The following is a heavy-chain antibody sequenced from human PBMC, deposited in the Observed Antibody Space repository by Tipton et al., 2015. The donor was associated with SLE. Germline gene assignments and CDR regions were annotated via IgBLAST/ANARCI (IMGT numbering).Heavy chain of an antibody. CDR1: GGSFSGHF. D-gene: IGHD1-26*01. J-gene: IGHJ4*02. V-gene: IGHV4-34*01. Sequence: TLSLTCAVYGGSFSGHFWTWIRQPPGKGLEWIGEINHSGGTNYNPSLKSRVTISLDTSKNQFSLKLNSVTAADTAVYYCARGGATRGFGYWGQGTLVTVSS. CDR3: ARGGATRGFGY. CDR2: INHSGGT.